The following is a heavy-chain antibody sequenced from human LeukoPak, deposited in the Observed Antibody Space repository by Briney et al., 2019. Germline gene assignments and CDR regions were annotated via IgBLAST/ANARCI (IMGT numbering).Heavy chain of an antibody. D-gene: IGHD5-18*01. V-gene: IGHV4-39*07. J-gene: IGHJ4*02. Sequence: SSETLSLTCNVSGGSISSSSYYWDWIRQPPGKGLEWIGSIYYSGSIYYNPSLKSRVTISVDTSKNQFSLKLSSVTAADTAVYYCARGIYSYGPFDYWGQGTLVTVSS. CDR1: GGSISSSSYY. CDR3: ARGIYSYGPFDY. CDR2: IYYSGSI.